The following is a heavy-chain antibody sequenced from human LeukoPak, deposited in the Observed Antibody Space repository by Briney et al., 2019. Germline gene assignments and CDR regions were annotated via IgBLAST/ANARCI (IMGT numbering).Heavy chain of an antibody. CDR1: RFTFSSYA. D-gene: IGHD3-22*01. Sequence: GGSLRLSCAASRFTFSSYAMTWVRQAPGKGLEWVSAISGSGGSTCYADSVKGRFTISRDNSKNTLYLQMNSLRAEDTAVYYCAKVINYYDSSGFDAFDIWGQGTVVTVSS. CDR2: ISGSGGST. V-gene: IGHV3-23*01. J-gene: IGHJ3*02. CDR3: AKVINYYDSSGFDAFDI.